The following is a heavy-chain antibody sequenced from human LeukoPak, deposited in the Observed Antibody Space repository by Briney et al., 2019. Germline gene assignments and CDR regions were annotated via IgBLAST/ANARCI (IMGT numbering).Heavy chain of an antibody. CDR3: AKTRPLDSSSWSHGDY. CDR1: GFTFTRAW. Sequence: GGSLRLSCAASGFTFTRAWMSWVRQAPGKGLEWVTNIKNDGREKYYVDSVKGRFTISRDNAKNSVYLQMNSLRVEDTAVYYCAKTRPLDSSSWSHGDYWGQGTLVTVSS. V-gene: IGHV3-7*03. D-gene: IGHD6-13*01. CDR2: IKNDGREK. J-gene: IGHJ4*02.